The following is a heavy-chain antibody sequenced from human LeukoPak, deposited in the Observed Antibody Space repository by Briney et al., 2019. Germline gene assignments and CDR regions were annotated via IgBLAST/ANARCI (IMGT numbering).Heavy chain of an antibody. CDR3: ARASPGYYDSSGGVFDY. CDR1: GGSISSSSYY. CDR2: INHSGST. J-gene: IGHJ4*02. Sequence: PSETLSLTCTVSGGSISSSSYYWGWIRQPPGKGLEWIGEINHSGSTNYNPSLKSRVTISVDTSKNQFSLKLSSVTAADPAVYYCARASPGYYDSSGGVFDYWGQGTLVTVSS. D-gene: IGHD3-22*01. V-gene: IGHV4-39*07.